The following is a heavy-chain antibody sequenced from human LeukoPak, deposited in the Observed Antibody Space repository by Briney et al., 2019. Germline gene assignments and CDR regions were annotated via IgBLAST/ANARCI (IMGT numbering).Heavy chain of an antibody. CDR2: IRYDGSNK. CDR3: AKDLAVAARPWDY. D-gene: IGHD6-19*01. J-gene: IGHJ4*02. CDR1: GFTFSSYG. Sequence: GGSLRLSCAASGFTFSSYGMHWVRQAPGKGLEGVAFIRYDGSNKYYADSVKGRFTISRDNSKNTLYLQMNSLRAEDTAVYYCAKDLAVAARPWDYWGQGTLVTVSS. V-gene: IGHV3-30*02.